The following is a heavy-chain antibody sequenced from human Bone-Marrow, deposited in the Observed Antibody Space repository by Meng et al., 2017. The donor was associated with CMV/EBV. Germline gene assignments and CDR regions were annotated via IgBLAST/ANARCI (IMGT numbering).Heavy chain of an antibody. Sequence: GPSAVKRTLILMLTCPVSWTPLSTRGVGVGWIRQPPGKALEWLALIYWNDDRRYSPSLKSRLTITKDTSKNQVVLTMTNMDPVDTATYYSAHRPKTRLAGAGGGWSDPWTQRNLVTFSS. J-gene: IGHJ5*02. CDR2: IYWNDDR. CDR1: WTPLSTRGVG. V-gene: IGHV2-5*01. CDR3: AHRPKTRLAGAGGGWSDP. D-gene: IGHD6-19*01.